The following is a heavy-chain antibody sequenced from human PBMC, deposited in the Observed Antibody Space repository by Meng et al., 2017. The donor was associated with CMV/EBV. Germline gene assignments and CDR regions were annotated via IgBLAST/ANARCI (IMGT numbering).Heavy chain of an antibody. CDR3: ARQIPRYCSSTSCLTLNWFDP. Sequence: ASVKVSCKASGYTFTSYGISWVRQAPGQGLEWMGWISAYNGNTNYAQKFQGRVTITTDESTSTAYMELSGLRSEDTAVYYCARQIPRYCSSTSCLTLNWFDPWGQGTLVTSPQ. CDR2: ISAYNGNT. D-gene: IGHD2-2*01. J-gene: IGHJ5*02. CDR1: GYTFTSYG. V-gene: IGHV1-18*01.